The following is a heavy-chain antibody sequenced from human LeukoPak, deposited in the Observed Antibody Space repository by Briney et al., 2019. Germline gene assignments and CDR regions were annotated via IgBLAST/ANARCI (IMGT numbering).Heavy chain of an antibody. CDR1: GGSISSSNW. J-gene: IGHJ6*02. V-gene: IGHV4-4*02. D-gene: IGHD6-13*01. CDR3: ARVSVAVSSWYAVGMDV. Sequence: PSGTLSLTCAVSGGSISSSNWWSWVRQPPGKGLEWIGEIYHSGSTNYNPSLKSRVTISVDKSKNQFSLKLSSVTAADTAVYYCARVSVAVSSWYAVGMDVWGQGTTVTVSS. CDR2: IYHSGST.